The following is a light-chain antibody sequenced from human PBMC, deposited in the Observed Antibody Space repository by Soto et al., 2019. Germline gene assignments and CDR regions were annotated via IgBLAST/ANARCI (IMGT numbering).Light chain of an antibody. CDR3: LLFYSGARGV. CDR2: DTN. J-gene: IGLJ3*02. V-gene: IGLV7-46*01. CDR1: TGTVTSGHY. Sequence: QAVVPQEPSLTVSPGGTVTLTCDSSTGTVTSGHYPSWFQQQPGQAPRTLIYDTNNKQSWTPARFSGSLLGGKAALTLSGAQPEDEAEYFCLLFYSGARGVFGGGTKLTVL.